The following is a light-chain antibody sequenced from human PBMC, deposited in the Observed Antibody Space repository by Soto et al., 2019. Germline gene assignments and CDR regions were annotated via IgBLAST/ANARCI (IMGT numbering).Light chain of an antibody. J-gene: IGLJ1*01. CDR3: SSYTSGTTLNYV. V-gene: IGLV2-14*01. Sequence: QSVLTQPASVSGSPGQSITISCTGTSSDVGGYNYVSWYQQHPGKAPKLMIYDVSNRPSGVSNRFSGSKSGNTASLTISGFKAEEEVNYYCSSYTSGTTLNYVFGTGTRATVL. CDR2: DVS. CDR1: SSDVGGYNY.